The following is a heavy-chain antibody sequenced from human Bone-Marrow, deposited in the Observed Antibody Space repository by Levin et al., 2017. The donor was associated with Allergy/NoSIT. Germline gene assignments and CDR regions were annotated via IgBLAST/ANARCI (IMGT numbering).Heavy chain of an antibody. V-gene: IGHV3-30*04. CDR1: AFTFSTYA. D-gene: IGHD6-19*01. Sequence: PGGSLRLSCAASAFTFSTYAMHWVRQAPGKGLEWVALISYDGTLTYYPNSVKGRFTISRDNSKNTLSLQMNSLRDEDTAVYYCARAGYRSGWYDALDIWGQGTMVTVSS. CDR3: ARAGYRSGWYDALDI. J-gene: IGHJ3*02. CDR2: ISYDGTLT.